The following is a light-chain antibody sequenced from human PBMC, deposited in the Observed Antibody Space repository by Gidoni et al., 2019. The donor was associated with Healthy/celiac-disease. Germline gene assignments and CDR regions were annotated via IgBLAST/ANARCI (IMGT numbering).Light chain of an antibody. J-gene: IGKJ1*01. CDR3: QQYGSSSWT. Sequence: ELVLTQSPGTLSLSPGERATLSCRASQSVSSSYLAWYQQKPGQAPRLLIYGASSRATGIPDSFSGSGSGTDFTLTISRLEPEDFAVYYCQQYGSSSWTFGQGTKVEIK. CDR2: GAS. CDR1: QSVSSSY. V-gene: IGKV3-20*01.